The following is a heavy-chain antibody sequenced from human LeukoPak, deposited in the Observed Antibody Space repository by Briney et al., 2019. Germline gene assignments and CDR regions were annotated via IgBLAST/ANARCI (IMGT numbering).Heavy chain of an antibody. J-gene: IGHJ4*02. CDR2: IDPTDSYT. Sequence: GESLRISCKGSGYSFTNDWVSWVRQMPGKGLEWMGKIDPTDSYTNHSPSLQGHVTISTDKSISTAYLQWSSLKASDTAMYYCARHWLYSYGWYSDYWGQGTLVTASS. V-gene: IGHV5-10-1*01. CDR3: ARHWLYSYGWYSDY. CDR1: GYSFTNDW. D-gene: IGHD6-19*01.